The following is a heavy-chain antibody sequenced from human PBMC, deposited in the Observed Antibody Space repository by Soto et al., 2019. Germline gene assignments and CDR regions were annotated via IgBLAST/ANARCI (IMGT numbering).Heavy chain of an antibody. D-gene: IGHD3-3*01. CDR2: INPNSGGT. Sequence: QVQLVQSGAEVKKPGASVKVSCKASGYTFTGYYMHWVRQAPGHGLEWMGWINPNSGGTNYAQKFQGWVTMTRDTSISTAYMELSRLRSDDTAVYYCARAPHFWSGYSGGYGMDVWGQGTTVTVSS. V-gene: IGHV1-2*04. CDR3: ARAPHFWSGYSGGYGMDV. CDR1: GYTFTGYY. J-gene: IGHJ6*02.